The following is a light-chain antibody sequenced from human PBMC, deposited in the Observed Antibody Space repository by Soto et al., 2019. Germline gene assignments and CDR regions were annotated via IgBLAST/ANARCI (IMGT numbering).Light chain of an antibody. J-gene: IGKJ5*01. CDR1: QDISNY. V-gene: IGKV1-27*01. CDR3: QKYNSALT. CDR2: TAS. Sequence: DIQMTQSPSSLFASIGDTVTITSRASQDISNYLAWYQQKPGKVPKLLIYTASTLQSGVPSRLSGSGSGTVFTLPIRSLQPEDVATYYCQKYNSALTFGQGTRLEIK.